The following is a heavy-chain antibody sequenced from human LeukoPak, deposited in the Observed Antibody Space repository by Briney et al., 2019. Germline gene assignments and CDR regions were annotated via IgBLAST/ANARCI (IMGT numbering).Heavy chain of an antibody. CDR2: ISSDGSKK. CDR3: ARVDQAWELLTDDAFDI. J-gene: IGHJ3*02. D-gene: IGHD1-26*01. CDR1: GFTFSSYG. Sequence: GRSLRLSCAASGFTFSSYGMHWVRQAPGKGLEWVAVISSDGSKKYYADSVKGRFTISRDNSKNTLYLQMNSLRAEDTAVYYCARVDQAWELLTDDAFDIWGQGTMVTVSS. V-gene: IGHV3-30*03.